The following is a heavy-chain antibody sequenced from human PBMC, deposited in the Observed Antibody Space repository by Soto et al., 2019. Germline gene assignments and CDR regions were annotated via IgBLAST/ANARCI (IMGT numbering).Heavy chain of an antibody. CDR2: IYYSGST. J-gene: IGHJ4*02. CDR3: ARDGNDFWSGPHYFDY. Sequence: SETLSLTCTVSGGSISSYYWSWIRQPPGKGLEWIGYIYYSGSTNYNPSLKSRVTISVDTSKNQFSLKLSSVTAADTAVFYCARDGNDFWSGPHYFDYWGQGTLVTVSS. D-gene: IGHD3-3*01. CDR1: GGSISSYY. V-gene: IGHV4-59*01.